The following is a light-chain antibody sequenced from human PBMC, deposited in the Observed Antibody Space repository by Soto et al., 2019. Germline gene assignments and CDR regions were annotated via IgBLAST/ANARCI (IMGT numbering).Light chain of an antibody. J-gene: IGLJ1*01. CDR1: SSDIGSYNL. CDR3: CSYAGSNTLVV. V-gene: IGLV2-23*01. CDR2: EGS. Sequence: QSALTQPASVSVSPGQSITISCTGTSSDIGSYNLVSWYQQHPGTAPKLMIYEGSKRPSGVSYRFSGSKSGNTASLTISGLQAEDEAAYYCCSYAGSNTLVVFGTGTKLTVL.